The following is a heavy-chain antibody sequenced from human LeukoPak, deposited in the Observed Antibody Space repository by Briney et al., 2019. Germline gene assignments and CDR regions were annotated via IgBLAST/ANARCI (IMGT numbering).Heavy chain of an antibody. CDR3: ARDLEIAGNYYYYGMDV. Sequence: ASVKVSCKASGGTFSSYAISWVRQAPGQGLEWMGRIIPILGIANYAQKFQSRVTITADKSTSTAYMELSSLRSEDTAVYYCARDLEIAGNYYYYGMDVWGQGTTVTVSS. CDR1: GGTFSSYA. V-gene: IGHV1-69*04. D-gene: IGHD5-24*01. CDR2: IIPILGIA. J-gene: IGHJ6*02.